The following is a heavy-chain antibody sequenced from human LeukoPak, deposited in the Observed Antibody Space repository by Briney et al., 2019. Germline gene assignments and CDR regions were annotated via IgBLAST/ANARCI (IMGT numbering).Heavy chain of an antibody. CDR2: ISAYNGST. Sequence: ASVKVSCKASGYTFTSYGISWVRQAPGQGLEWMGWISAYNGSTNYAQKLQGRVTMTTDTSTSTAYMELRSLRSDDTAVYYCARVGQGYSSSWLVDWGQGTLVTVSS. V-gene: IGHV1-18*01. D-gene: IGHD6-13*01. CDR3: ARVGQGYSSSWLVD. CDR1: GYTFTSYG. J-gene: IGHJ4*02.